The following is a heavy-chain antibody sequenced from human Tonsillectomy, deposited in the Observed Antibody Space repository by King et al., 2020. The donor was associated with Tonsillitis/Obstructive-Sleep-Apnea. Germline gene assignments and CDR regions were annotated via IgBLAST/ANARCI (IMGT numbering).Heavy chain of an antibody. V-gene: IGHV1-46*01. J-gene: IGHJ4*02. CDR1: GYTFTRYY. D-gene: IGHD2-21*01. CDR2: INPSDGIT. Sequence: QLMQSGAEVKTPGASVKVSCKASGYTFTRYYIHWVRQARGQGLEWMGIINPSDGITTYAQKFQGRVTMTTDTSANIVYLYLSSLGSEDTAVYSCARDDVVGPYIDSWGRETLVTVSS. CDR3: ARDDVVGPYIDS.